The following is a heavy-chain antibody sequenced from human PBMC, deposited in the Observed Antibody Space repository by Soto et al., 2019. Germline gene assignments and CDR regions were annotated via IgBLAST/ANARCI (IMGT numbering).Heavy chain of an antibody. Sequence: QVQLVESGGDVVQPGRSLRLSCAASGFTFSSYGMYWVRQAPGKGLEWVAVIWYDGSNKYYADSVKGRFTISRDNSKNTLYLQINSLRAEDTAVYYCARDSSGYYGVFDIWGQGTMVTVSS. CDR3: ARDSSGYYGVFDI. V-gene: IGHV3-33*01. CDR2: IWYDGSNK. J-gene: IGHJ3*02. D-gene: IGHD3-22*01. CDR1: GFTFSSYG.